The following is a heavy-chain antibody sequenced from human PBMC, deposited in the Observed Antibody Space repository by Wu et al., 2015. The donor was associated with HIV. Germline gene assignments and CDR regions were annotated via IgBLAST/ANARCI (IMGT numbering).Heavy chain of an antibody. CDR3: ARVLHDRWCYYSVVPTP. J-gene: IGHJ5*02. Sequence: QVQLVQSGAEVKKPGASVKVSCKASNYTFTTYGITWVRQAPGQGLEWMGWISFDNGNTVYAQKLQGRVTMTSDTSTYTAYMDLRSLTSDDTAVYYCARVLHDRWCYYSVVPTPWGHGNPGTTVSS. CDR1: NYTFTTYG. V-gene: IGHV1-18*01. CDR2: ISFDNGNT. D-gene: IGHD2-8*02.